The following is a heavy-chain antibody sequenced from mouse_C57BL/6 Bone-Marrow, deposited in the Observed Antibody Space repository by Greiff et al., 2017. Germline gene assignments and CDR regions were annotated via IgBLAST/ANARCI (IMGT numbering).Heavy chain of an antibody. V-gene: IGHV2-2*01. CDR2: IWRGGST. Sequence: VQLQQSGPGLVQPSQSLSITCTVSGFSLTSYGVHWVRQSPGKGLEWLGVIWRGGSTDYNAAFISRLSISKDNSKSQVFFKMNSLQADDTAIYYCARNKRGFAYWGQGTLVTVSA. CDR3: ARNKRGFAY. CDR1: GFSLTSYG. J-gene: IGHJ3*01.